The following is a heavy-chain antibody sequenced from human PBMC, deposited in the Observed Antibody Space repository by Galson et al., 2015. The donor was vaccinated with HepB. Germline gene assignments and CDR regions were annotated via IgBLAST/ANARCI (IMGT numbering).Heavy chain of an antibody. CDR1: GYTFTSYG. Sequence: SVKVSCKASGYTFTSYGISWVRQAPGQGLEWMGWISAYNGNTNYAQKLQGRVTMTTDTSTSTAYMELRSLRSDDTAVYYCARDYPSGSYYPPFDYWGQGTLVTVSS. J-gene: IGHJ4*02. V-gene: IGHV1-18*01. CDR3: ARDYPSGSYYPPFDY. CDR2: ISAYNGNT. D-gene: IGHD1-26*01.